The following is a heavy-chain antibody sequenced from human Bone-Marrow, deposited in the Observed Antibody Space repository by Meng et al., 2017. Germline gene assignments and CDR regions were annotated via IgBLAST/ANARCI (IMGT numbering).Heavy chain of an antibody. CDR3: ANLWFGEYDAFDI. CDR1: GYTFTSYA. CDR2: IIPIFGTA. Sequence: SVKVSCKASGYTFTSYAISWVRQAPGQGLEWMGGIIPIFGTANYAQKFQGRVTITTDESTSTAYMELSSLRSEDTAVYYCANLWFGEYDAFDIWGQGTMVTVSS. D-gene: IGHD3-10*01. J-gene: IGHJ3*02. V-gene: IGHV1-69*05.